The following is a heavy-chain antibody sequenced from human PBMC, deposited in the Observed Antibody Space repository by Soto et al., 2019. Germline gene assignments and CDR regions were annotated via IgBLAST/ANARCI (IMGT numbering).Heavy chain of an antibody. J-gene: IGHJ4*02. D-gene: IGHD2-15*01. CDR1: GYTFTIYG. CDR3: ARGPYCRGGSCYADLDY. CDR2: ISAYNGNT. Sequence: ASLKVSCKASGYTFTIYGISWVRQAPGQGLEWMGWISAYNGNTNYAQKLQGRVTMTTDTSTSTAYMELRSLRSDDTAVYYCARGPYCRGGSCYADLDYWGQGTLVTVSS. V-gene: IGHV1-18*01.